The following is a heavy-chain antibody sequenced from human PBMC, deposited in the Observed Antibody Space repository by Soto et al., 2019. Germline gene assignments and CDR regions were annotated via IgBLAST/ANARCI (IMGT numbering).Heavy chain of an antibody. CDR3: ARPGRSGYYPFDY. D-gene: IGHD3-22*01. CDR1: GYSFTSYW. V-gene: IGHV5-51*01. Sequence: GESLKISCNGSGYSFTSYWIGWVLQMPGKGLEWMGIIYPGDSDTRYSPSSQGQVTISADKSISTAYLQWSSLKASDTAMYYCARPGRSGYYPFDYWGQGTLVTVSS. J-gene: IGHJ4*02. CDR2: IYPGDSDT.